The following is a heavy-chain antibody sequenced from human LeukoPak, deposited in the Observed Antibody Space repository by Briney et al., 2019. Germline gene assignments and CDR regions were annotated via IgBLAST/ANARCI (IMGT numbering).Heavy chain of an antibody. CDR1: GFTFSSYW. J-gene: IGHJ4*02. CDR3: AKDLGGYYPFTY. D-gene: IGHD2-21*02. CDR2: ISGSGGST. Sequence: GGSLRLSCAASGFTFSSYWMHWVRQAPGKGLEWVSAISGSGGSTYYADSVKGRFTISRDNSKNTLYLQMNSLRAEDTAVYYCAKDLGGYYPFTYWGQGTLVTVSS. V-gene: IGHV3-23*01.